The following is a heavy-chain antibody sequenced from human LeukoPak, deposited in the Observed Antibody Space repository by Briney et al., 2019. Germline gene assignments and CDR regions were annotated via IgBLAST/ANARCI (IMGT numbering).Heavy chain of an antibody. Sequence: GGSLRLSCAASGFTFSSYAMHWVRQAPGKGLEWVAVISYDGSNKYYADSVKGRFTISRDNSKNTLYLQMNSLRAEDTAVYYCASIPTDYWGQGTLVTVSS. V-gene: IGHV3-30-3*01. CDR2: ISYDGSNK. CDR1: GFTFSSYA. CDR3: ASIPTDY. J-gene: IGHJ4*02.